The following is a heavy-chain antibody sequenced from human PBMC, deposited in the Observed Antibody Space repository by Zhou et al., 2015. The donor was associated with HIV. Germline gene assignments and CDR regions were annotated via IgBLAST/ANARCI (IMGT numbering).Heavy chain of an antibody. V-gene: IGHV1-69*01. D-gene: IGHD2-15*01. J-gene: IGHJ4*02. CDR2: IIPIFGTA. Sequence: QVQLVQSGAEVKKPGSSVKVSCKASGGTFSSYAISWVRQAPGQGLEWMGGIIPIFGTANYAQKFQGRVTITADESTSTAYMELSSLRSEDTAVYYCARGRLGTVVVVAAYYFDYWGQGNPGHRLL. CDR1: GGTFSSYA. CDR3: ARGRLGTVVVVAAYYFDY.